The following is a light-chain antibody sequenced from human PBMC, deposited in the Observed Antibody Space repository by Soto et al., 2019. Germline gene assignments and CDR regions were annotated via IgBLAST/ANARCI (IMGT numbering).Light chain of an antibody. Sequence: DIQMTQSPSSLSASVGDRVTITCQASQDIGNYLAWYQQKLGKAPKLLIYDASNLETGVPSRFSGSGSGTDFTFTISSLQPEDFATYYCQQHDNLPITFGGGTKLDIK. CDR1: QDIGNY. CDR3: QQHDNLPIT. CDR2: DAS. J-gene: IGKJ4*01. V-gene: IGKV1-33*01.